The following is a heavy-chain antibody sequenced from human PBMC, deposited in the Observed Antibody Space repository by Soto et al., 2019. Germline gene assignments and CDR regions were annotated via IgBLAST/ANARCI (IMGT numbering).Heavy chain of an antibody. Sequence: SETLSLTCTVSGGSISSGDYYWSWIRQPPGKGLEWIGYIYYSGSTYYNPSLKSRVTISVDTSKNQFSLKLSSVTAADTAVYYCARVLVAAGTSSHWFDPWGQGTLVTVSS. CDR3: ARVLVAAGTSSHWFDP. CDR1: GGSISSGDYY. V-gene: IGHV4-30-4*01. CDR2: IYYSGST. J-gene: IGHJ5*02. D-gene: IGHD6-13*01.